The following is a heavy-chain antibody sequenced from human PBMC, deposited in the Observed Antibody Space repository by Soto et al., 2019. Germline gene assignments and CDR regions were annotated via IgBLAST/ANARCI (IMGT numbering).Heavy chain of an antibody. V-gene: IGHV3-30-3*01. CDR1: GFTFSSYA. D-gene: IGHD3-3*01. CDR3: ARDRITSGYDNFDY. Sequence: QVQLVESGGGVVQPGRSLRLSCAASGFTFSSYAMHWVRQAPGKGLEWVAVISYDGSNKYYADSVKGRFTISRDNSKNTLYLQMNSLRAEDTAAYYCARDRITSGYDNFDYWGQGTLVTVSS. J-gene: IGHJ4*02. CDR2: ISYDGSNK.